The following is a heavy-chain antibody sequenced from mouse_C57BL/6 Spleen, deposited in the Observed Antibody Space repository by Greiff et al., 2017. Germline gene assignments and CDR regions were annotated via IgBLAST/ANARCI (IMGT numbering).Heavy chain of an antibody. CDR1: GYTFTSYW. D-gene: IGHD1-1*01. V-gene: IGHV1-69*01. J-gene: IGHJ2*01. CDR2: IDPSDSYT. Sequence: VQLQQPGAELVMPGASVKLSCKASGYTFTSYWMHWVKQRPGQGLEWIGEIDPSDSYTNYNQKFKCKSTLTVDKSSSTAYMQLSSLTSEDSAVYYCARGSYYYFDYWGQGTTLTVSS. CDR3: ARGSYYYFDY.